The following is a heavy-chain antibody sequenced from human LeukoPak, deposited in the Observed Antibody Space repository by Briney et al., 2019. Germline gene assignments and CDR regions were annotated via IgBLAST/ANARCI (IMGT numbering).Heavy chain of an antibody. V-gene: IGHV3-30*18. Sequence: PGRSLRLSCEASGFDLSGYGIHWVRQAPGKGLEWVAVISYDGTNTFYADSVKGRFTISRDNAENTLYLQMSSLRAEDTAVYYCAKDYDILTGYSNGYYFDQWGQGTQVTVSS. CDR2: ISYDGTNT. CDR3: AKDYDILTGYSNGYYFDQ. CDR1: GFDLSGYG. D-gene: IGHD3-9*01. J-gene: IGHJ4*02.